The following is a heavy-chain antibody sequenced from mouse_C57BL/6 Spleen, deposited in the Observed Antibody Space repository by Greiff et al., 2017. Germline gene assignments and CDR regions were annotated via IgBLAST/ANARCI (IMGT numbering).Heavy chain of an antibody. CDR1: GFTFSSYA. D-gene: IGHD2-5*01. Sequence: DVQLVESGGGLVKPGGSLKLSCAASGFTFSSYAMSWVRQTPEQRLEWVATISDGGSYTYYPDNVKGRFTISRDKTKNNLSLQMCNLEYEETAMYYCAKAYYSNYETRDYWGQGTSVTVSS. J-gene: IGHJ4*01. V-gene: IGHV5-4*01. CDR2: ISDGGSYT. CDR3: AKAYYSNYETRDY.